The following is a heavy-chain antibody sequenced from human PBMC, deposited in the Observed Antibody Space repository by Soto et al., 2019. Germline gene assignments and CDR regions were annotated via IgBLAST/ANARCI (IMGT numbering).Heavy chain of an antibody. CDR1: GFTFSSYG. CDR2: ISYDGSNK. V-gene: IGHV3-30*18. CDR3: AKDRGGDSDYYYYGMDV. D-gene: IGHD4-17*01. Sequence: GGSLRLSCAASGFTFSSYGMHWVRQAPGKGLEWVAVISYDGSNKYYADSVKGRFTISRDNSKNTLYLQMNSLRAEDTAVYYCAKDRGGDSDYYYYGMDVWGQGTTVTVPS. J-gene: IGHJ6*02.